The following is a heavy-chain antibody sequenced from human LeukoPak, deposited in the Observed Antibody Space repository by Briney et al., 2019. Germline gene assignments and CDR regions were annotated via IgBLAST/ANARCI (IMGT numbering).Heavy chain of an antibody. D-gene: IGHD3-22*01. J-gene: IGHJ3*02. V-gene: IGHV1-69*13. CDR1: GGTFSSYA. CDR3: ARDSKPNPNYYDSSGYYLLGAFDI. Sequence: SVKVSCKASGGTFSSYAISWVRQAPGQGLEWMGGIIPIFGTANYAQKFQGRVTITADESTSTAYMELSSLRSEDTAVYYCARDSKPNPNYYDSSGYYLLGAFDIWGQGTMVIVSS. CDR2: IIPIFGTA.